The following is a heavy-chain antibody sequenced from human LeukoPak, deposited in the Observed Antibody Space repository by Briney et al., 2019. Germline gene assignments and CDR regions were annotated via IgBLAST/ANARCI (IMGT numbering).Heavy chain of an antibody. CDR2: ISSRGDT. J-gene: IGHJ3*02. V-gene: IGHV4-4*07. CDR1: GGSITNYY. CDR3: ARDLYYDSSGYYYGDDAFDI. D-gene: IGHD3-22*01. Sequence: SETLSLTCIVSGGSITNYYWSWIRQPAGKGLQWIGRISSRGDTNYNPSLKSRVIMSVDTSKNQFSLKLHSLTAADTAVYYCARDLYYDSSGYYYGDDAFDIWGQGTMVTVSS.